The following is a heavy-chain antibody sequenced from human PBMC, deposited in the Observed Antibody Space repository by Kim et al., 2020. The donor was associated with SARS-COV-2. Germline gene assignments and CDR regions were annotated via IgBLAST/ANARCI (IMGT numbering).Heavy chain of an antibody. Sequence: GGSLRLSCTASGFTFGDYAMSWFRQAPGKGLEWVGFIRSKAYGGTTEYAASVKGRFTISRDDSKSIAYLQMNSLKTEDTAVYYCTRLNSPLSGSYPHTDDAFDIWGQGTMVTVSS. J-gene: IGHJ3*02. V-gene: IGHV3-49*03. CDR1: GFTFGDYA. CDR3: TRLNSPLSGSYPHTDDAFDI. CDR2: IRSKAYGGTT. D-gene: IGHD1-26*01.